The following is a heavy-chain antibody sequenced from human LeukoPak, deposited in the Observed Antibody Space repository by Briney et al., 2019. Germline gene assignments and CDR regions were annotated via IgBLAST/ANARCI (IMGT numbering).Heavy chain of an antibody. CDR2: ISTSGGDT. CDR1: GFTFTDSA. J-gene: IGHJ4*02. V-gene: IGHV3-23*01. D-gene: IGHD5-18*01. Sequence: PGGSLRLSCAASGFTFTDSAMTWVRQAPGKGLERVSAISTSGGDTIYTDSVKDRFTISRDNSKNTLYLQMNSLRAEDTAVYYCAREDTAMVLSLDYWGQGTLVTVSS. CDR3: AREDTAMVLSLDY.